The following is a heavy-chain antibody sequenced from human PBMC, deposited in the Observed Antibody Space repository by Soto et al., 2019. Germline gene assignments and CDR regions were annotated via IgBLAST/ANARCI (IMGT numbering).Heavy chain of an antibody. Sequence: QLQLQESGSGLVKPSHTLSLTCTVSGGSISNAAYSWSWIRQPPGKGLEWIGDIYPSGMPFYNPSLRSRVTISIDRSNDQFPLNLKSVTAADTAVYYCARERGGYGLFDSWGQGTLVTVSS. CDR2: IYPSGMP. J-gene: IGHJ4*02. CDR1: GGSISNAAYS. D-gene: IGHD5-18*01. V-gene: IGHV4-30-2*01. CDR3: ARERGGYGLFDS.